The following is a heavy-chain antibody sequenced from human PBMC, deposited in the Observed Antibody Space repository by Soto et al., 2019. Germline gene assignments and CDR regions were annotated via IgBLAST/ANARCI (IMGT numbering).Heavy chain of an antibody. CDR3: ARGPVVVTFDY. V-gene: IGHV1-46*03. CDR1: GYTFTSYY. D-gene: IGHD3-22*01. Sequence: QVQLVQSGAEVKKPGASVKVSCKASGYTFTSYYMHWVRQAPGQGVEWMGIINPSGGSTSYAQKFQGRVTMTTDTSTSTVYMKLSSLRSEDTAVYYCARGPVVVTFDYWVQGTLVTVSS. J-gene: IGHJ4*02. CDR2: INPSGGST.